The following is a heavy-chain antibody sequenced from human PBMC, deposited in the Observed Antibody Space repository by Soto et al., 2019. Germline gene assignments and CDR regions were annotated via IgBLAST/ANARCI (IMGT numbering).Heavy chain of an antibody. D-gene: IGHD5-18*01. J-gene: IGHJ4*02. CDR3: ARGWAQLWPPPLDY. Sequence: SETLSLTCTVSGGSISSGGYYWSWIRQHPGKGLEWIGYIYYSGSTYYNPSLKSRVTISVDTSKNQFSLKLSSVTAADTAVYYCARGWAQLWPPPLDYWGQGTLVTVSS. V-gene: IGHV4-31*03. CDR2: IYYSGST. CDR1: GGSISSGGYY.